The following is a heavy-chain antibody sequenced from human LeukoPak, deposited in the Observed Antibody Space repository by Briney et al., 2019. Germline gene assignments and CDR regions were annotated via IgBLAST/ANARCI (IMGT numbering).Heavy chain of an antibody. CDR2: INSDGTST. CDR1: GFTFSSYW. D-gene: IGHD6-13*01. CDR3: ARGDPGYSSSWYL. J-gene: IGHJ4*02. V-gene: IGHV3-74*01. Sequence: EGSLRLSCAASGFTFSSYWMHWVRQAPGKGLVLVSRINSDGTSTSYAASVKGRFTISRDNAKNTLYLQMNSLRAEDTAVYYCARGDPGYSSSWYLWGQGTLVTVSS.